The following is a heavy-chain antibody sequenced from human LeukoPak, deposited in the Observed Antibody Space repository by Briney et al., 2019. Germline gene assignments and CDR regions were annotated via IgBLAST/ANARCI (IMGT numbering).Heavy chain of an antibody. Sequence: SQTLSLTCTVSGGSISSYYWSWIRQPPGKGLEWIGYIYYSGSTNYNPSLKSRVTISVDTSKNQFSLKLSSVTAADTAVYYCARAPVTMVRGGGAFDIWGQGTMVTVSS. V-gene: IGHV4-59*01. CDR3: ARAPVTMVRGGGAFDI. CDR1: GGSISSYY. CDR2: IYYSGST. J-gene: IGHJ3*02. D-gene: IGHD3-10*01.